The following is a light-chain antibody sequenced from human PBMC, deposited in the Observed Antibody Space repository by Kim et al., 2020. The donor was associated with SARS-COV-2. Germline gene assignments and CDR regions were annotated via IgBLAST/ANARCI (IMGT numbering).Light chain of an antibody. V-gene: IGKV1-39*01. J-gene: IGKJ4*01. CDR2: AAS. CDR1: QTIKTN. CDR3: QQSYSSFLS. Sequence: EIQMTQSPPSLSASVGDRVTMTCRASQTIKTNLNWYQQKPGRAPQLLISAASTLQSGVPSRFSGSGSMTEFTLTINNLQPEDFATYFCQQSYSSFLSFGGGTKLEI.